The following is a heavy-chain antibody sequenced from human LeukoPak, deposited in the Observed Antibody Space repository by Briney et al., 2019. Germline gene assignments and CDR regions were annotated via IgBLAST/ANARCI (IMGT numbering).Heavy chain of an antibody. CDR3: ARESGGNFDY. Sequence: SETLSLTCTVSGGSISSYYWSWIRQPPGKGLEWIGYIYYSGSTNYSPSLKSRVTISVDTSKNQFSLKLSSVTAADTAVYYCARESGGNFDYWGQGTLVTVSS. D-gene: IGHD4-23*01. V-gene: IGHV4-59*01. CDR2: IYYSGST. CDR1: GGSISSYY. J-gene: IGHJ4*02.